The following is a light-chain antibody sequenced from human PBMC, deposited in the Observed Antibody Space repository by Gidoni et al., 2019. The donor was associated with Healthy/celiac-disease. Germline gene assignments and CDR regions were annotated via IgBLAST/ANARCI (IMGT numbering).Light chain of an antibody. V-gene: IGKV1-27*01. CDR3: QKYNSAPRT. J-gene: IGKJ1*01. CDR2: AAS. CDR1: QGISNY. Sequence: DIQMTQSPSSLSASVGDRVNITCRASQGISNYLAWYKQKPGKVPKLLIYAASTLQSGVPSRFSGSGSGTDFTLTISSLQPEDVATYYCQKYNSAPRTFGQGTKVEIK.